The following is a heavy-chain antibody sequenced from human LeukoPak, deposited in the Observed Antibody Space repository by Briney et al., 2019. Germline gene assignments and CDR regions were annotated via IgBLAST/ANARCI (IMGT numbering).Heavy chain of an antibody. CDR1: GFTFSGSA. CDR3: TRLTVLSIAAAGTPG. Sequence: GGSLRLSCAASGFTFSGSAMHWVRQASGKGLEWVRRIRSKANSYATAYAASVKGRFTISRDDSKNTAYLQMNSLKTEDTAVYYCTRLTVLSIAAAGTPGWGQGTLVTVSS. V-gene: IGHV3-73*01. J-gene: IGHJ4*02. CDR2: IRSKANSYAT. D-gene: IGHD6-13*01.